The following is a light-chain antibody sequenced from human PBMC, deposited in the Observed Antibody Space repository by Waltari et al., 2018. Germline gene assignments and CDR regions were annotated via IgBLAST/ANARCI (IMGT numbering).Light chain of an antibody. J-gene: IGKJ3*01. Sequence: DIQMTQSPSSLSASVGDRVTITCRASQSISSYFNWYQQKPGKAPKLLIYAASSLQSGVASRFSGSGSGTDFTLTSSSLQPEDFATYYCQQRYSTPPFTFGPGTKVDIK. CDR2: AAS. CDR1: QSISSY. CDR3: QQRYSTPPFT. V-gene: IGKV1-39*01.